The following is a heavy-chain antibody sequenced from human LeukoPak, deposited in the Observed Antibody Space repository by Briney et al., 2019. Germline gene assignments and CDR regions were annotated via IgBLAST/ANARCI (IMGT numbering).Heavy chain of an antibody. V-gene: IGHV4-38-2*01. D-gene: IGHD3-10*01. CDR1: GYSISSGYY. CDR3: ARLYGSGSYFDY. J-gene: IGHJ4*02. CDR2: IYHSGST. Sequence: SETLSLTCAVSGYSISSGYYWGWIRPPPGKGLEWIGSIYHSGSTYYNPSLKSRVTISVDTSKNQFSLKLSSVTAADTAVYYCARLYGSGSYFDYWGQGTLVTVSS.